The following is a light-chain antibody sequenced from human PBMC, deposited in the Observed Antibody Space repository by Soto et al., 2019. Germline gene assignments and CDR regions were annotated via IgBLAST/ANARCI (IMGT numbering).Light chain of an antibody. V-gene: IGKV3-15*01. CDR2: GAS. Sequence: EIVMTQSPATLSVSVGERATLYCRASHSVSSKLAWYQQKPGQAPRLLIYGASTRATDIPARFSGSGSGTEFTLTISSLQSEDFAVYYCQQYNDWPPQLTFGGGTKVEIK. J-gene: IGKJ4*01. CDR3: QQYNDWPPQLT. CDR1: HSVSSK.